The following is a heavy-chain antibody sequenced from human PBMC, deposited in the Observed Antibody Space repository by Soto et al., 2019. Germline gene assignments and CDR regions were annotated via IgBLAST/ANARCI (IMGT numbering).Heavy chain of an antibody. CDR3: ARLQYTVVTPIDM. V-gene: IGHV4-30-2*01. Sequence: SETLSLTCAVSGGSISSGGYSWSWIRQPPGKGLEWIGYIYHSGSTYYNPSLKSRVTISVDRSKNQFSLKLSSVTAADTAVYYCARLQYTVVTPIDMWGQGTMVTVSS. CDR1: GGSISSGGYS. J-gene: IGHJ3*02. D-gene: IGHD2-21*02. CDR2: IYHSGST.